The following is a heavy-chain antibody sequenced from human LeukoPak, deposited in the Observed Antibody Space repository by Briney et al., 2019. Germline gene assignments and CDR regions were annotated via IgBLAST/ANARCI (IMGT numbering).Heavy chain of an antibody. CDR3: AKDRRRAAAGTLDAFDI. D-gene: IGHD6-13*01. Sequence: GGSLRLSCLVSEFTFSRHAMHWVRQAPGKGLEWVAFIWHDGSYKDFADSVKGRFTISRDNSKNTLYLQMNSLRAEDTAVYYCAKDRRRAAAGTLDAFDIWGQGTMVTVSS. J-gene: IGHJ3*02. V-gene: IGHV3-30*02. CDR2: IWHDGSYK. CDR1: EFTFSRHA.